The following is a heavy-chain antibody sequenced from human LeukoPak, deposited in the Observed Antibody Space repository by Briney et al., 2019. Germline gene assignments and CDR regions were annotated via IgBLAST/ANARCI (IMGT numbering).Heavy chain of an antibody. D-gene: IGHD3-10*01. CDR3: ARHASYFGSGHDY. CDR2: INHSGST. Sequence: SKTLSLTCAVYGGSFSGYYWSWIRQPPGKGLEWIGEINHSGSTNYNPSLKSRVTISGDTSKNQFSLILSSVTAADTAVYYCARHASYFGSGHDYWGQGTLVTVSS. J-gene: IGHJ4*02. CDR1: GGSFSGYY. V-gene: IGHV4-34*01.